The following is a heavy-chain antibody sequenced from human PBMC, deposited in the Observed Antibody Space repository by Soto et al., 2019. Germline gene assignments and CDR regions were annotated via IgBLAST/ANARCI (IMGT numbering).Heavy chain of an antibody. D-gene: IGHD3-22*01. CDR1: GYAFTGYY. V-gene: IGHV1-3*01. CDR3: ATATHVGEGPTYYYDSSGYWP. J-gene: IGHJ4*02. CDR2: INAGNGNT. Sequence: GVSVKVSCKASGYAFTGYYMHWVRQAPGQGLEWMGWINAGNGNTKYSQKFQGRVTITRDTSASTAYMELSSLRSEDTAVYYCATATHVGEGPTYYYDSSGYWPWGQGTLVTVSP.